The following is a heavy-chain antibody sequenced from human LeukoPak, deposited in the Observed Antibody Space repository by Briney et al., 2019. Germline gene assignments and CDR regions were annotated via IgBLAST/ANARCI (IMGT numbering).Heavy chain of an antibody. CDR1: GGTFSSYA. CDR3: ARDVMVRGVIHFDY. J-gene: IGHJ4*02. D-gene: IGHD3-10*01. V-gene: IGHV1-69*05. CDR2: IIPIFGTA. Sequence: SVKVSCKASGGTFSSYAISWVRQAPGQGLEWMGRIIPIFGTANYAQKFQGRVTITTDESTSTAYMELSSLRSEDTAVYYCARDVMVRGVIHFDYWGQGTLVTVS.